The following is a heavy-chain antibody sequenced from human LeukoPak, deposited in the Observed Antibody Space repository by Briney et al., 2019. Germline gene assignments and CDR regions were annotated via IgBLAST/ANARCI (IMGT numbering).Heavy chain of an antibody. V-gene: IGHV5-51*01. D-gene: IGHD2-2*01. CDR2: LYPGDSDT. CDR1: GSTITSYW. J-gene: IGHJ3*02. CDR3: ARQRYELLVLPAAPDAFDI. Sequence: GESLQISCQGSGSTITSYWIGWVRQMPGKGLEWMGILYPGDSDTRYRSSFKGQITISADKSISTAYLQWSSLKASDTAMYYCARQRYELLVLPAAPDAFDIWGQGTMVTVSS.